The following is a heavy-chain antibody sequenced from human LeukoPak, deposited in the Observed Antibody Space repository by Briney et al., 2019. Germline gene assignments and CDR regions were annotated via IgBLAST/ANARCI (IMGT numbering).Heavy chain of an antibody. CDR1: GFTFSSYS. J-gene: IGHJ4*02. CDR3: ARVRGSYLSSLFDY. CDR2: ISSSSSYI. V-gene: IGHV3-21*01. Sequence: GGSLRLSCAASGFTFSSYSMNWVRQAPGKGLEWVSSISSSSSYIYYADSVKGRFTISRDNAKNSLYLQMNSLRAEDTAVYYCARVRGSYLSSLFDYWGQGTLVTVSS. D-gene: IGHD1-26*01.